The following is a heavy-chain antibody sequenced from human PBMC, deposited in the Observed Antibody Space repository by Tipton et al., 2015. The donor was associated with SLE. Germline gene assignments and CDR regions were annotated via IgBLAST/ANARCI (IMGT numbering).Heavy chain of an antibody. J-gene: IGHJ4*02. Sequence: TLSLTCTVSGGSISRSTYFWDWIRQPPGKGLEWIGKIYYSGHSYYNPSLKSRVTIFVDTSMNQFSLRLSSVTAADTAVYYCASSNSSGYYYWGQGTLVTVSS. CDR2: IYYSGHS. V-gene: IGHV4-39*07. D-gene: IGHD3-22*01. CDR3: ASSNSSGYYY. CDR1: GGSISRSTYF.